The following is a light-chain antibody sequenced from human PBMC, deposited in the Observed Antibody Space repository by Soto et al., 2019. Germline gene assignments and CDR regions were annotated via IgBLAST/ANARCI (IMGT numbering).Light chain of an antibody. V-gene: IGKV3-15*01. J-gene: IGKJ4*01. CDR1: QSVSYH. Sequence: IVMTQTPATLSVSPGGRVTLSCRASQSVSYHVAWYQQKPGQTPRLVIYDASTRASGIPARFSGTRSGTEFSLTVSSLQSEDFEIYYCQQYNSWLTCGGGTRVDIK. CDR3: QQYNSWLT. CDR2: DAS.